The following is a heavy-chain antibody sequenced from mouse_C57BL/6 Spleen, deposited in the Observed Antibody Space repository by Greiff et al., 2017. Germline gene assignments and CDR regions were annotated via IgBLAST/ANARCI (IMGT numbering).Heavy chain of an antibody. D-gene: IGHD1-1*01. CDR3: ARWHPGFITTEGYFDV. V-gene: IGHV1-81*01. Sequence: QVQLQQSGAELARPGASVKLSCKASGYTFTSYGISWVKQRTGQGLEWIGEIYPRSGNTYYNEKFKGKATLTADKSSSTAYMELRSLTSEDSAVYFCARWHPGFITTEGYFDVWGTGTTVTVSS. CDR1: GYTFTSYG. CDR2: IYPRSGNT. J-gene: IGHJ1*03.